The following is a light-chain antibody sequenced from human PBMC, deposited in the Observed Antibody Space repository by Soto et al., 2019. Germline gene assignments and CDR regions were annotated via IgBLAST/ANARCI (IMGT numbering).Light chain of an antibody. CDR1: QSVSKNY. CDR2: GAS. Sequence: EIVLTQSPGTLSLSQGERATLSFWDSQSVSKNYLAWYQQKPGQAPRLLIYGASNRATGIPDRFSGSGSGTDFTLTISRLEPEDFAVYYCQQYCSSGTFGQGTRLEIK. CDR3: QQYCSSGT. V-gene: IGKV3-20*01. J-gene: IGKJ5*01.